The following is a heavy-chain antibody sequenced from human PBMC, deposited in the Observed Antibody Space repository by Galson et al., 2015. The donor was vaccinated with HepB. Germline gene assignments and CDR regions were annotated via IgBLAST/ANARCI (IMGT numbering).Heavy chain of an antibody. CDR1: GSTLTSYS. V-gene: IGHV1-69*13. Sequence: SVKVSCKASGSTLTSYSLSWVRQAPGQALEWLGGIIPIFGTPNHAQKLQGRITITADESTSTAYMELGSLTSEDTAVYYCAGGPYGSTWYPFDNWGQGTLVTVSS. CDR2: IIPIFGTP. D-gene: IGHD6-13*01. J-gene: IGHJ4*02. CDR3: AGGPYGSTWYPFDN.